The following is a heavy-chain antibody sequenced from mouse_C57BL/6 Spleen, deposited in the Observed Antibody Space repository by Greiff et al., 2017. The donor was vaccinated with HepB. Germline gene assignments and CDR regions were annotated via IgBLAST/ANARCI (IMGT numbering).Heavy chain of an antibody. CDR1: GFTFSDYG. V-gene: IGHV5-17*01. Sequence: EVKLMESGGGLVKPGGSLKLSCAASGFTFSDYGMHWVRQAPEKGLEWVAYISSGSSTIYYADTVKGRFTISRDNAKNTLFLQMTSLRSEDTAMYYCARGGDGYYGAMDYWGQGTSVTVSS. D-gene: IGHD2-3*01. CDR3: ARGGDGYYGAMDY. J-gene: IGHJ4*01. CDR2: ISSGSSTI.